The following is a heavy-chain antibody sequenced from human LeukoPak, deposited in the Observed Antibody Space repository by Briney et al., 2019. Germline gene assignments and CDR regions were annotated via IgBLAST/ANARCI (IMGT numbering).Heavy chain of an antibody. CDR2: IYTSGST. J-gene: IGHJ5*02. CDR1: GGSISSGSYY. V-gene: IGHV4-61*02. Sequence: SETLSLTCTVSGGSISSGSYYWSWIRQPAGKGLEWIGRIYTSGSTNYNPSLKSRVTISVDTSKNQFSLKLSSVTAADTAVYYCARAVRYSYWFDPWGQGTLVTVSS. D-gene: IGHD5-18*01. CDR3: ARAVRYSYWFDP.